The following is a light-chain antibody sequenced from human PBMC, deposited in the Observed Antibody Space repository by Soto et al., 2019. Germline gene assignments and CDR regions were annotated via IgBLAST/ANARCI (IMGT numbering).Light chain of an antibody. J-gene: IGKJ2*01. Sequence: EIVLTQSPGTLSLSPGERATRSCRASQSVGDTYLAWYQQKPGQAPRLLMYSTSIRATGIPDRFSGSGSGTDFTLTISSLEPEDSAVYFCHQYADSPQTFGQGTKVDIK. CDR2: STS. V-gene: IGKV3-20*01. CDR3: HQYADSPQT. CDR1: QSVGDTY.